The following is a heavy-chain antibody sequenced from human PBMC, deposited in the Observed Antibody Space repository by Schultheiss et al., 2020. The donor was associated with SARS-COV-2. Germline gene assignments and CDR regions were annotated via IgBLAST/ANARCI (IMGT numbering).Heavy chain of an antibody. V-gene: IGHV4-34*01. CDR1: GYSISSGYY. Sequence: SETLSLTCAVSGYSISSGYYWSWIRQPPGKGLEWIGEINHSGSTNYNPSLKSRVTISVDTSKNQFSLKLSSVTAADTAVYYCARSPSSTRYYYYYGMDVWGQGTTVTVSS. CDR3: ARSPSSTRYYYYYGMDV. D-gene: IGHD2-2*01. J-gene: IGHJ6*02. CDR2: INHSGST.